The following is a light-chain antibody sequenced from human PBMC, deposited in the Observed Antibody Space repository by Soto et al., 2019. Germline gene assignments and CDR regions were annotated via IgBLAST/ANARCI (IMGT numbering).Light chain of an antibody. Sequence: QSALTQPASVSGSPGQSITISCTGTSSNVGSYKLVSWYQQHPGKAPKLMIFEVNKRPSGVSNRFSGSKSGNTASLTISGLKVEDEADYYCCSSGGSPTDGFGSGTKVTVL. CDR3: CSSGGSPTDG. V-gene: IGLV2-23*02. CDR2: EVN. J-gene: IGLJ1*01. CDR1: SSNVGSYKL.